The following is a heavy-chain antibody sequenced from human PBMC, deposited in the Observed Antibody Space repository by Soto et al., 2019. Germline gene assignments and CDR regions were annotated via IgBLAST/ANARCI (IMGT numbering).Heavy chain of an antibody. CDR2: INVGSGNT. V-gene: IGHV1-3*01. CDR1: GYTFSAYT. J-gene: IGHJ3*02. CDR3: ARDTETLGPRANDALDI. Sequence: ASVKVSCKAAGYTFSAYTMNWVRQAPGQSLEWMGWINVGSGNTRYSQNFQGRVSITRDTSASTVYMELTGLKSEETAMYYCARDTETLGPRANDALDIWGQGTMVTVSS. D-gene: IGHD3-3*02.